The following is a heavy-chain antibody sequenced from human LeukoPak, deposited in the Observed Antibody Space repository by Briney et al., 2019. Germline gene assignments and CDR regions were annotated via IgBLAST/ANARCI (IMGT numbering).Heavy chain of an antibody. D-gene: IGHD2-15*01. CDR1: GYSISSGYY. V-gene: IGHV4-38-2*01. CDR3: ARHGRSTHYFDY. Sequence: SSETLSLTCAVSGYSISSGYYWGWIRQPPGKGQEWIGSIYHSGSTYYNPSLKSRVTISVDTSKNQFSLKLSSVTAADTAVYYCARHGRSTHYFDYWGQGTLVTVSS. J-gene: IGHJ4*02. CDR2: IYHSGST.